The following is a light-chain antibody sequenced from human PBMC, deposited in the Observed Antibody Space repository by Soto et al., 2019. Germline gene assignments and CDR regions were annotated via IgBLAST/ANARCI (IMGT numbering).Light chain of an antibody. J-gene: IGKJ2*01. CDR1: QSISSW. CDR2: KAS. CDR3: QQYNSYSPYT. Sequence: DIQMTQSPSTLSSSVGDRVTITCRASQSISSWLAWYQQKPGKAPTLLIYKASSLESGVPSRCSGSGSGTEFTLTISSLQPDDFATYYCQQYNSYSPYTFGQGTKLEIK. V-gene: IGKV1-5*03.